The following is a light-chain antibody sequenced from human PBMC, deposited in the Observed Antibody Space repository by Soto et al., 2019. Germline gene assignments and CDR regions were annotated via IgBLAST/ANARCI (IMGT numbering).Light chain of an antibody. CDR2: GAS. V-gene: IGKV3-20*01. CDR3: QQYKSWPPIT. Sequence: EIVLTQSPGTLSLSPGERGAISCRASQSISSNCLACYRNKPGQAPRLLIYGASSRATGFPDRFSGTGSGTEFTLTISSLKSEDYAVYYGQQYKSWPPITFGQGTRLEIK. J-gene: IGKJ5*01. CDR1: QSISSNC.